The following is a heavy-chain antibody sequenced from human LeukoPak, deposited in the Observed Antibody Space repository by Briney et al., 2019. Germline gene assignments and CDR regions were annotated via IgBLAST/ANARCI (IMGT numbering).Heavy chain of an antibody. Sequence: PSETLSLTSTVSGGSISSSSYYWGWIRQPPGKGLEWIGSIYYSGSTYYNPSLKSRVTISVDTSKNQFSLKLSSVTAADTAVYYCARGGVGATFAFDIWGQGTMVTVSS. J-gene: IGHJ3*02. CDR1: GGSISSSSYY. CDR3: ARGGVGATFAFDI. V-gene: IGHV4-39*01. D-gene: IGHD1-26*01. CDR2: IYYSGST.